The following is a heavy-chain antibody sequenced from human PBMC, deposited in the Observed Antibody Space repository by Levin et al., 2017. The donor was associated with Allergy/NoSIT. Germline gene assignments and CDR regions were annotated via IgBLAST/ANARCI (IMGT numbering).Heavy chain of an antibody. Sequence: SQTLSLTCAVYGGSFSGYYWSWIRQPPGKGLEWIGEINHSGSTNYNPSLKSRVTISVDTSKNQFSLKLSSVTAADTAVYYCARVTAAAGTGGMYYYYYYGMDVWGQGTTVTVSS. V-gene: IGHV4-34*01. J-gene: IGHJ6*02. D-gene: IGHD6-13*01. CDR2: INHSGST. CDR1: GGSFSGYY. CDR3: ARVTAAAGTGGMYYYYYYGMDV.